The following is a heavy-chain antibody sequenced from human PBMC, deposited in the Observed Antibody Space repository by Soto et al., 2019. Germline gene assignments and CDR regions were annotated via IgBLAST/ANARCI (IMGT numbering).Heavy chain of an antibody. D-gene: IGHD3-10*01. CDR3: GGSRNRDWFDP. V-gene: IGHV4-30-4*01. J-gene: IGHJ5*02. CDR1: GGSINSGDYY. Sequence: SETLSLTCSVSGGSINSGDYYWSWIRQPPGKGLEWIGYIYYSGNTYYNPSLKSRVTISVDTSNNQFSLKLSSVTAADTAVYNCGGSRNRDWFDPWGQGTLVTVSS. CDR2: IYYSGNT.